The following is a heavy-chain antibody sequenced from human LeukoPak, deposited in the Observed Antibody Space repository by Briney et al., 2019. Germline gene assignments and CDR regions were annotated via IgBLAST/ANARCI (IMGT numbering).Heavy chain of an antibody. V-gene: IGHV4-34*01. J-gene: IGHJ5*02. Sequence: PSETLSLTCAVYGGSFSGYYWSWIRQPPGKGLEWIGEINHSGSTNYNPSLKSRVTISVDTSKNQFSLKLSSVTAADTAVYYCAREPGSSWYPNWFDPWGQGTLVTVSS. CDR3: AREPGSSWYPNWFDP. CDR2: INHSGST. CDR1: GGSFSGYY. D-gene: IGHD6-13*01.